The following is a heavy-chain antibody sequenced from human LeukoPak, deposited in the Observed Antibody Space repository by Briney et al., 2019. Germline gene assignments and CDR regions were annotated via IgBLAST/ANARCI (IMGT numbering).Heavy chain of an antibody. CDR2: SNPNSGGT. CDR3: AREGSLVAAPNWFDP. J-gene: IGHJ5*02. V-gene: IGHV1-2*02. Sequence: ASVKVSCKASGYTFTSYAMNWVRQAPGQGLEWTGWSNPNSGGTNYAQKFQGRVTMTRDTSISTAYMELSRLRSDDTAVYYCAREGSLVAAPNWFDPWGQGTLVTVSS. CDR1: GYTFTSYA. D-gene: IGHD2-15*01.